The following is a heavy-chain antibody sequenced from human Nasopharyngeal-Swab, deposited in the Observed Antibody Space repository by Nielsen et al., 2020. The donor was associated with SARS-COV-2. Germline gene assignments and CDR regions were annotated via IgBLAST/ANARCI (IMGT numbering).Heavy chain of an antibody. Sequence: GESLKISCEASGFSFSSYGMHWVRQAPGKGLEWVTVISSDGSNKYYADSVKGRFTISRDNSKNPLYLLMSSLRAEDTAVYYCAKDYYDTLAGYYGPDFWGQGTLVTVSS. D-gene: IGHD3-9*01. CDR1: GFSFSSYG. V-gene: IGHV3-30*18. CDR2: ISSDGSNK. J-gene: IGHJ4*02. CDR3: AKDYYDTLAGYYGPDF.